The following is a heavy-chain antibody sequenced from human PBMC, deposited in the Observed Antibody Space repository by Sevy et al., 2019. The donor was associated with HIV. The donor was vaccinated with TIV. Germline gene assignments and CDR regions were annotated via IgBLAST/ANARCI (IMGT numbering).Heavy chain of an antibody. CDR3: ARDCSSTSCLWGLDV. J-gene: IGHJ6*02. D-gene: IGHD2-2*01. CDR2: IKRDGSEK. Sequence: GGSLRLSCAASGFTFSSYWMSWVRQAPGKGLEWVANIKRDGSEKYYVDSVKGRFTISRDNAKNSLYLQMNSLRAEDTAVYYCARDCSSTSCLWGLDVWGPGTTVTVSS. CDR1: GFTFSSYW. V-gene: IGHV3-7*03.